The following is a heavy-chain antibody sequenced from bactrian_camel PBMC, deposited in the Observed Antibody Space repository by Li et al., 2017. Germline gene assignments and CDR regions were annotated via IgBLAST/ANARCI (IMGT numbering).Heavy chain of an antibody. CDR2: ILSGGEST. D-gene: IGHD4*01. CDR1: RYMYDNGC. J-gene: IGHJ4*01. V-gene: IGHV3S54*01. CDR3: VRDYGNYDWTLGS. Sequence: HVQLVESGGDLVQPGGSLRLSCAASRYMYDNGCMGWFRQAPGKEREGVAGILSGGESTYYADSVKGRFTASRDNAKTTVYLQMNSLKPEDTALYYCVRDYGNYDWTLGSWGQGTQVTVS.